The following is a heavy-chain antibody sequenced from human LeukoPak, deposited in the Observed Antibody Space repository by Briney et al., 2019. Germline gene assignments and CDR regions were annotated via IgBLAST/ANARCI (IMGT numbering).Heavy chain of an antibody. J-gene: IGHJ4*02. CDR3: ARGGRGIQLWKYFDY. CDR2: INHSGST. Sequence: PSETLSLTCAVYGGSFSGYYWSWIRQPPGKGLEWIGEINHSGSTNYNPSLKSRVTISVDTSKNQFSLKLGSVTAADTAVYYCARGGRGIQLWKYFDYWGQGTLVTVSS. D-gene: IGHD5-18*01. CDR1: GGSFSGYY. V-gene: IGHV4-34*01.